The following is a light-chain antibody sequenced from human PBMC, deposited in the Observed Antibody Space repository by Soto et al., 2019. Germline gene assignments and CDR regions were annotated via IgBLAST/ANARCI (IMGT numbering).Light chain of an antibody. CDR2: AAS. Sequence: EIVLTQSPGTLSLSPGERATLSCRASQNVDSNYLAWYQQKPGQAPRIIIFAASGRATGIPDRFSGSGSGTDFTLTISSLEPEDFAVYYCQQRCNWPPITFGQGTRLEIK. CDR3: QQRCNWPPIT. CDR1: QNVDSNY. V-gene: IGKV3D-20*02. J-gene: IGKJ5*01.